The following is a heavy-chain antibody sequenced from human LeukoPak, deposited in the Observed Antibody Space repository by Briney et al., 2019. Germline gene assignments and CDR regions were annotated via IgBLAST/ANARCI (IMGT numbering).Heavy chain of an antibody. D-gene: IGHD3-3*01. Sequence: SQTLSLTCAISGDSVSSNNAAWNWIRQSPSRGLEWLGRTYYRSRWYNDYAVSVKSRITINPDTSKNQFSLQLNSVTPEDTAVYYCARGGGITIFGVVIMVNNWFDPWGQGTLITVSS. CDR1: GDSVSSNNAA. CDR3: ARGGGITIFGVVIMVNNWFDP. J-gene: IGHJ5*02. CDR2: TYYRSRWYN. V-gene: IGHV6-1*01.